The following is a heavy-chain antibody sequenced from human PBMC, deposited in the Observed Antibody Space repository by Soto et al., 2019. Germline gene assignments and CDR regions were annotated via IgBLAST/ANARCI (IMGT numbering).Heavy chain of an antibody. CDR2: IIPIFGTA. CDR3: ARGLVPAASNYYYYYGMDV. J-gene: IGHJ6*02. Sequence: SVKVSCKASGGTFSSYAISWVRQAPGQGLEWMGGIIPIFGTANYAQKFQGRVTITADKSTSTAYMELSSMRSEDTAVYYCARGLVPAASNYYYYYGMDVWGQGTTVTVSS. CDR1: GGTFSSYA. V-gene: IGHV1-69*06. D-gene: IGHD2-2*01.